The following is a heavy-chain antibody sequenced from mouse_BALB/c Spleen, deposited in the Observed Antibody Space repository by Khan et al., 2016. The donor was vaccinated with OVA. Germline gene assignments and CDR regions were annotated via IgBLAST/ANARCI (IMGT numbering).Heavy chain of an antibody. CDR2: ITNSGST. V-gene: IGHV3-2*02. CDR1: GYSITRDYA. Sequence: EVKLEESGPGLVKPSQSLSLTCTVTGYSITRDYAWNWIRQFPGNKLEWMGYITNSGSTNYNPSLKSRISITRDTSKNQFFLQLNSVTTEDTATYYWASELGRYYAMDYWGQGTSVTVSS. CDR3: ASELGRYYAMDY. J-gene: IGHJ4*01. D-gene: IGHD4-1*01.